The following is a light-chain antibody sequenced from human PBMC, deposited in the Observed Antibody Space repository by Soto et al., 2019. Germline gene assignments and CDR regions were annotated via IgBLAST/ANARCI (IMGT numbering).Light chain of an antibody. CDR2: GNS. CDR1: SSNIGAGYD. J-gene: IGLJ3*02. CDR3: QSYDSSRSGWV. Sequence: QSVLTQPPSVSGAPGQRVTISCTGSSSNIGAGYDVHWYQQLPGTAPKLLIYGNSNRPSGVPDRFSGSKSGTSASLVITGVRAEDEADYYCQSYDSSRSGWVFGGGTKLTVL. V-gene: IGLV1-40*01.